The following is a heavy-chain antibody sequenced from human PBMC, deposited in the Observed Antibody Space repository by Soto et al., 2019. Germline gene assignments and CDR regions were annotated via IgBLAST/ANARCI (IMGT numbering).Heavy chain of an antibody. Sequence: GASVKVSCKASGRTFSSYAISWVRQAPGQGLEWMGGIIPIFGTANYAQKFQGRVTITADESTSTAYMELSSLRSEDTAVYYCARGTEQQLVSGWFDPWGQGTLVTVSS. J-gene: IGHJ5*02. D-gene: IGHD6-13*01. CDR1: GRTFSSYA. V-gene: IGHV1-69*13. CDR3: ARGTEQQLVSGWFDP. CDR2: IIPIFGTA.